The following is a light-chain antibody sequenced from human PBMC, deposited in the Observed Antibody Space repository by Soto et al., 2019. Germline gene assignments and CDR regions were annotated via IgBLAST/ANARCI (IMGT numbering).Light chain of an antibody. J-gene: IGKJ5*01. V-gene: IGKV3-20*01. Sequence: EIVLTQSPGTLSLSPGERATLSCRASQSVSASYLAWYQQKPGQAPRLLIYDASTRATGIPDRFSGRGSGTDFALTIHRLEPEDSAVYYCQQYGSSITFGQGTRLEIK. CDR1: QSVSASY. CDR2: DAS. CDR3: QQYGSSIT.